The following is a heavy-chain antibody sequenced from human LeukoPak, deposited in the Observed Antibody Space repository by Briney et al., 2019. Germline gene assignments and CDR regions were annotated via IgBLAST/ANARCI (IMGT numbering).Heavy chain of an antibody. V-gene: IGHV3-23*01. J-gene: IGHJ4*02. Sequence: SRAASEVALSSYTMLWFRQTPGKGLDWVAAITDTGGTYYADSVKGRFTILRDNSKNTLYLQLNSLRVEDTALYYCAKDRTYGDPLDYWGQGTLVTVSS. CDR1: EVALSSYT. CDR2: ITDTGGT. CDR3: AKDRTYGDPLDY. D-gene: IGHD4-17*01.